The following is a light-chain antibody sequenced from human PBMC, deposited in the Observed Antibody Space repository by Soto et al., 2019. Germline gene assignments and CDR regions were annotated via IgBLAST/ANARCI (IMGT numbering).Light chain of an antibody. CDR3: QKYNNWPPWT. Sequence: EIVMTQSLATLSVSPGERATLSCRASQSVSSNLAWYQQKPGQAPRLLIYGASTRATGIPARFSGSGSGTEFTLTISSLQSEDFAVYYCQKYNNWPPWTFGQGTKVEIK. CDR2: GAS. CDR1: QSVSSN. J-gene: IGKJ1*01. V-gene: IGKV3-15*01.